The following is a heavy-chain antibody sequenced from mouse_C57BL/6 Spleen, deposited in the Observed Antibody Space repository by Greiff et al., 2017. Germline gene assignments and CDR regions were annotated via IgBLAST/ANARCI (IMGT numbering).Heavy chain of an antibody. D-gene: IGHD2-5*01. CDR3: ARSYYSNYDGLGFAY. CDR2: IYPNSGGT. J-gene: IGHJ3*01. Sequence: VQLQQPGAELVKPGASVKLSCKASGYTFTSYWMHWVKQRPGRGLEWIGRIYPNSGGTKYNEKFKSKATLTVDTPSSTAYMQLSSLTSEDSAVYYCARSYYSNYDGLGFAYWGQGTLVTVSA. V-gene: IGHV1-72*01. CDR1: GYTFTSYW.